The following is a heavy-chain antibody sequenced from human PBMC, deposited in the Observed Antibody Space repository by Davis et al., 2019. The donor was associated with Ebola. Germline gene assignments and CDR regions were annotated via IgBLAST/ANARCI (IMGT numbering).Heavy chain of an antibody. CDR2: INAPNGNT. CDR3: AGDRCIHGVCYYFDY. Sequence: AASVKVSCKASGYTFTNYIIHWMRQALGQRVEWMGWINAPNGNTKSSQEFQGRVTITRDTSATTAYMELSSLRSEDTSVYYCAGDRCIHGVCYYFDYWGQGTLVTVSS. D-gene: IGHD2-8*01. CDR1: GYTFTNYI. V-gene: IGHV1-3*01. J-gene: IGHJ4*02.